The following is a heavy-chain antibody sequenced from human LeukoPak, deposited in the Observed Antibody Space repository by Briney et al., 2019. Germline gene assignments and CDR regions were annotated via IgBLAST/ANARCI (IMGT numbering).Heavy chain of an antibody. Sequence: GGSLRLSCAASGFTFSSYAMSWVRQAPGKGLEWVSTISGGSSNTYYAASVKGRFTTSRDNSKNTLSLQMSSLRAEDTAIYYCAKDRDDSGDYAFDYWGQGILVSVSS. CDR3: AKDRDDSGDYAFDY. J-gene: IGHJ4*02. V-gene: IGHV3-23*01. D-gene: IGHD4-17*01. CDR2: ISGGSSNT. CDR1: GFTFSSYA.